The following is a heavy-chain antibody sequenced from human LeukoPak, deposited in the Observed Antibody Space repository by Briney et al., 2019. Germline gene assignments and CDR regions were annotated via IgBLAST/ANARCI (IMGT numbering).Heavy chain of an antibody. CDR3: ARADVDSKEAFDI. V-gene: IGHV1-18*01. J-gene: IGHJ3*02. CDR1: GYTFTSYG. Sequence: GASVKVSCKASGYTFTSYGISWVRQAPGQGLEWMAWISGYNGNTNYAQKLQGRVTMTTDTSTSTAYMELRSLRSEDTAVYYCARADVDSKEAFDIWGQGTMVTVSS. CDR2: ISGYNGNT. D-gene: IGHD5-12*01.